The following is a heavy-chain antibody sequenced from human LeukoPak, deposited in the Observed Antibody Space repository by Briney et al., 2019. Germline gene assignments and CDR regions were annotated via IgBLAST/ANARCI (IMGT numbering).Heavy chain of an antibody. J-gene: IGHJ4*02. V-gene: IGHV3-7*01. D-gene: IGHD1-1*01. Sequence: PGGSLRLSCAACGFTFSSYWMSWVSQAPGKGLEGVVNIKQDESEKYYVDSVKGRFTISRDNAKNSLYLQMNRLRAEDTAVYYCARDKIEGPTKLDCWGQGILVTVSS. CDR2: IKQDESEK. CDR3: ARDKIEGPTKLDC. CDR1: GFTFSSYW.